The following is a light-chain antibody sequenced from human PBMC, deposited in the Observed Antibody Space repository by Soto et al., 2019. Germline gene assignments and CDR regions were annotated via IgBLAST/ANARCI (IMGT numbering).Light chain of an antibody. CDR3: SSFSSSSTLYV. CDR1: SSDIGGYDF. V-gene: IGLV2-14*03. CDR2: EVT. Sequence: QSVLTQPASVSESPGQSITISCTGTSSDIGGYDFVSWYQQHPGSTPKLIIYEVTRRPSGVSNRFSGSKSGNTASLTIYGLQAEDEADYYCSSFSSSSTLYVFGTGTKLTVL. J-gene: IGLJ1*01.